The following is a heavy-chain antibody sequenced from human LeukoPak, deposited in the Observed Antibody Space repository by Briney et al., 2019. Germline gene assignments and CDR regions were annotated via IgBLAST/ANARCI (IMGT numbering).Heavy chain of an antibody. CDR1: GFTFSDYY. CDR3: VRDETGRGWYN. D-gene: IGHD6-19*01. V-gene: IGHV3-23*01. Sequence: PGGSLRLSCAASGFTFSDYYKSWIRKAPGQGLEWVSAINGGGDSTYYADSVKGRFTISRDNSKKTLFLQMNSLRAEDTAAYYRVRDETGRGWYNWGQGTLVSVSS. J-gene: IGHJ4*02. CDR2: INGGGDST.